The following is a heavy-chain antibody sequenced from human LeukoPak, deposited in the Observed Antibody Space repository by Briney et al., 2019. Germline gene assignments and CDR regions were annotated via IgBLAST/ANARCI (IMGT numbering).Heavy chain of an antibody. Sequence: GASVKVSCKASGYTFTGYYMHWVRQAPGQGLEWMGWMNPNSGNTGYAQKFQGRVTMTRNTSISTAYMELSSLRSEDTAVYYCARRTVTTRCSDYWGQGTLVTVSS. CDR1: GYTFTGYY. D-gene: IGHD4-17*01. V-gene: IGHV1-8*02. CDR3: ARRTVTTRCSDY. J-gene: IGHJ4*02. CDR2: MNPNSGNT.